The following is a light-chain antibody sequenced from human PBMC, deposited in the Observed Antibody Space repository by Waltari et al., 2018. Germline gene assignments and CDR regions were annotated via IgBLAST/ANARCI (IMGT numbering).Light chain of an antibody. Sequence: QGVLYRGDHKNYLAWDHHKPGQPPQLLFCWASTRESGVPDQFSHSGSGTEFTLTINNLQAEDVAVYYCQQYYRSRTFGQGTKVEIK. J-gene: IGKJ1*01. CDR2: WAS. V-gene: IGKV4-1*01. CDR1: QGVLYRGDHKNY. CDR3: QQYYRSRT.